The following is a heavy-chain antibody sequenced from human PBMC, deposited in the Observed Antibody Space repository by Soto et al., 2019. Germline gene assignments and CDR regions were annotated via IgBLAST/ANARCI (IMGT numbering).Heavy chain of an antibody. J-gene: IGHJ4*02. CDR1: GGSVSSGSYY. CDR3: AGYCSSTSCDHFDY. Sequence: QVQLQESGPGLVKPSETLSLTCTVSGGSVSSGSYYWSWIRQPPGKGLEWIGYIYYSGSTNYNPSLKSRVTISVDTSKNQCSLKLSSVTAADTAVYYCAGYCSSTSCDHFDYWGQGTLVTVSS. D-gene: IGHD2-2*01. CDR2: IYYSGST. V-gene: IGHV4-61*01.